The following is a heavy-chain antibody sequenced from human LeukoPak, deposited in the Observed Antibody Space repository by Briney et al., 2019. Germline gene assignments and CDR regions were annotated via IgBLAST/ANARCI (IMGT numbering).Heavy chain of an antibody. V-gene: IGHV1-2*02. J-gene: IGHJ4*02. CDR3: ARNPADY. CDR2: INPNSGGT. CDR1: GYTFTGSY. Sequence: GASVKVSCKASGYTFTGSYMHWVRQAPGQGLEWMGWINPNSGGTNYAQNFQGRVTMTRDTSVSTAYMELSSLRSDDTAVYYCARNPADYWGQGTLVTVSS.